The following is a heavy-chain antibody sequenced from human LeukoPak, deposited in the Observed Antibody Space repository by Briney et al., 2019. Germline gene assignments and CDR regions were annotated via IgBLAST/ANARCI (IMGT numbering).Heavy chain of an antibody. Sequence: AETLSLTCTVSDVSISRATYYWGWIRQPPNKGLDGMGSFFYTGSTYYSASLKRRVTIAGDTSENQLSVKLRSVTAADRGVYYCARGRSNASAREKTIDSGRYNVFDHWGQGTLVTASS. CDR2: FFYTGST. CDR3: ARGRSNASAREKTIDSGRYNVFDH. D-gene: IGHD1-1*01. V-gene: IGHV4-39*07. CDR1: DVSISRATYY. J-gene: IGHJ4*02.